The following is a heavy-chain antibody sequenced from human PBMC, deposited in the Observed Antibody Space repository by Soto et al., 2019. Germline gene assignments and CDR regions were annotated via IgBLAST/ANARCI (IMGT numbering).Heavy chain of an antibody. V-gene: IGHV3-30-3*01. J-gene: IGHJ4*02. Sequence: QVQLVESGGGVVQPGRSLRLSCAASGFTFSSYAMHWVRQAPGKGLEWVAVISYDGSNKYYADSVKGRFTISRDNSKNTLYLQMNSLRAEDTAVYYCARDRVAGLQEYFDYSGQGTLVTVSS. CDR2: ISYDGSNK. D-gene: IGHD6-19*01. CDR3: ARDRVAGLQEYFDY. CDR1: GFTFSSYA.